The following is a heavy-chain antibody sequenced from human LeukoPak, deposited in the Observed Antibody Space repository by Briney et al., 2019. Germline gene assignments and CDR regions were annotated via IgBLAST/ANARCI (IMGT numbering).Heavy chain of an antibody. Sequence: ASVKVSCKASGYTFTGYYMHWVRQAPGQGLEWMGWINPNSGGTNYAQKFQGRVTMTRDTSISTAYMELSRLRSDDTAVYYCARDNIVVVPAAISLYYYYYYMDVWGKGTTVTVSS. CDR1: GYTFTGYY. D-gene: IGHD2-2*01. CDR3: ARDNIVVVPAAISLYYYYYYMDV. CDR2: INPNSGGT. V-gene: IGHV1-2*02. J-gene: IGHJ6*03.